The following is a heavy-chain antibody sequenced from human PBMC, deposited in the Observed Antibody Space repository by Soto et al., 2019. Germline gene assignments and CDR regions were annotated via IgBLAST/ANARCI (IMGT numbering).Heavy chain of an antibody. Sequence: EVQVLESGGGLVQPGGSLRLSCAGSGFTFINYAMNWVRQAPGKGLEWVSSISGGGDAAFFPDSVRGRFTISRDDSKNSLFLQMNSLRTEDTAVYYCARDLAGASGGEYCDYWGQGTLVTVSS. CDR3: ARDLAGASGGEYCDY. CDR1: GFTFINYA. D-gene: IGHD3-16*01. CDR2: ISGGGDAA. J-gene: IGHJ4*02. V-gene: IGHV3-23*01.